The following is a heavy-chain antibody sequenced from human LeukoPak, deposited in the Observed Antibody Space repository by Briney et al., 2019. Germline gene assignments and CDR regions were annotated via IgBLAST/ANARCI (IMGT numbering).Heavy chain of an antibody. CDR2: MNPNSGNT. D-gene: IGHD3-3*01. CDR1: GYTFTSYD. V-gene: IGHV1-8*03. J-gene: IGHJ4*02. Sequence: GASVKVSCKASGYTFTSYDINWVRQATGQGLEWMGWMNPNSGNTGYAQKFQGRVTITRNTSISTAYMELSSLRSEDTAVYYCARAKSITISGVVIYYFDYWGQGTLVTVSS. CDR3: ARAKSITISGVVIYYFDY.